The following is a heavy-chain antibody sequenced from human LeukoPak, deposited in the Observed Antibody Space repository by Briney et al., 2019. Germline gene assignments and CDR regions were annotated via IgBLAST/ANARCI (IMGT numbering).Heavy chain of an antibody. J-gene: IGHJ5*01. V-gene: IGHV4-59*01. CDR1: GGSISRYY. Sequence: TSETLSLTCSVSGGSISRYYWSWIRQPPGKGLEWIGYVYYSGSTKYSPSLKSRVTISIDTSKNQFSLKLSSVTAADTAGYYCAREDYGDSTGMSWFDSWGQGILVIVSP. D-gene: IGHD4-17*01. CDR2: VYYSGST. CDR3: AREDYGDSTGMSWFDS.